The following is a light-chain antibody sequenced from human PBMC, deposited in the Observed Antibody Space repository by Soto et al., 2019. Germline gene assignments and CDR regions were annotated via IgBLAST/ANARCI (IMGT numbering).Light chain of an antibody. CDR3: QQYGASPPYT. Sequence: EMVLTQSPDTLSLSPGERATLSCRASLSFASSYLGWYQQKPGQAPRLLIYAASSRATGIPDRFSGSGSGTDFTLTINRLEPEDSAVYYCQQYGASPPYTFGQGTKLEI. J-gene: IGKJ2*01. CDR1: LSFASSY. V-gene: IGKV3-20*01. CDR2: AAS.